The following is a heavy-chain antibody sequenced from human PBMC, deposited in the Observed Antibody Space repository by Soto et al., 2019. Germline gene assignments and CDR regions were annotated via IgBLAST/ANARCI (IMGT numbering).Heavy chain of an antibody. D-gene: IGHD3-3*02. CDR3: AKVPIFGVVSRSYGMDA. J-gene: IGHJ6*02. CDR1: VFTFSRDA. V-gene: IGHV3-23*01. Sequence: EVQLLESGGGLVQPGGSLRLSCAASVFTFSRDAMSWVRQAPGKGLEWVSAISGSGGNTYYADSVKGRFTISRDSSKNTVYLQMNSLRAEDTAVYYGAKVPIFGVVSRSYGMDAWGQGTRVTVSS. CDR2: ISGSGGNT.